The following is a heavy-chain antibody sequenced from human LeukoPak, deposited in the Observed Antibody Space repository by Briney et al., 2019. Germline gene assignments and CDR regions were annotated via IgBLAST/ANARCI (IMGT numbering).Heavy chain of an antibody. CDR1: GFTFDDYT. Sequence: GGSLRLSCAASGFTFDDYTMHWVRQAPGKGLEWVSLISWDGGSTYYADSVKGRFTISRDNSKNSLYLQMNSLRTEDTALYYCAKGKYSSSSIRLFDYWGQGTLVTVSS. D-gene: IGHD6-6*01. J-gene: IGHJ4*02. CDR3: AKGKYSSSSIRLFDY. V-gene: IGHV3-43*01. CDR2: ISWDGGST.